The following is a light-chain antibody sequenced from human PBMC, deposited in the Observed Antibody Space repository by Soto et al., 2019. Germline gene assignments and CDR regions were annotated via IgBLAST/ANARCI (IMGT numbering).Light chain of an antibody. V-gene: IGKV1-5*01. Sequence: DIQMTQSPSSLSASVGDRVTITCRASQSISSYLNWYQQKPGNAPKLLIYDASTLESGVPSGFSGSGSGTEFTLTISSLQPDDFATYYCQQYNSYPSTFGQGTKVDIK. CDR3: QQYNSYPST. CDR2: DAS. J-gene: IGKJ2*01. CDR1: QSISSY.